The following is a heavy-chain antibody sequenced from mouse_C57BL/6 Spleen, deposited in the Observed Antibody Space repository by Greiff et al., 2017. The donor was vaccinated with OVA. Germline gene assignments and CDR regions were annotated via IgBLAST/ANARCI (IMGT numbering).Heavy chain of an antibody. CDR3: ARQGYYDYEDAMDY. CDR1: GYAFSSSW. V-gene: IGHV1-82*01. J-gene: IGHJ4*01. Sequence: QVQLKQSGPELVKPGASVKISCKASGYAFSSSWMNWVKQRPGKGLEWIGRIYPGDGDTNYNGKFKGKATLTADKSSSTAYMQLSSLTSEDSAVYFCARQGYYDYEDAMDYWGQGTSVTVSS. CDR2: IYPGDGDT. D-gene: IGHD2-4*01.